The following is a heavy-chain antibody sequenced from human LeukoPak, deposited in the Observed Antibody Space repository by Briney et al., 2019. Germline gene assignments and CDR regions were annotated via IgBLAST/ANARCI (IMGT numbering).Heavy chain of an antibody. CDR3: ARKTPNVGWFDP. CDR1: GGSFSGYY. V-gene: IGHV4-34*01. Sequence: SETLSLTCAVYGGSFSGYYWSWIRQPPGEGLEWIGEINHSGSTNYNPSLKSRVTISVDTSKNQFSLKLRSVTAFDTAVYYCARKTPNVGWFDPWGQGTLVTVSS. CDR2: INHSGST. J-gene: IGHJ5*02. D-gene: IGHD2-15*01.